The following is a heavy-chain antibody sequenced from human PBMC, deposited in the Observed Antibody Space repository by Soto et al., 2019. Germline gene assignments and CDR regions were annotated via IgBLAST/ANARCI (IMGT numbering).Heavy chain of an antibody. CDR2: IYTTGAT. V-gene: IGHV4-4*07. CDR3: AMTVIAPSPYLDH. CDR1: GDSISRKY. J-gene: IGHJ4*02. Sequence: QVQLQESGPGLVKPSETLSLTCSVSGDSISRKYWSWLRQPAGGGLEWIGRIYTTGATNYNSSLKSRVSMSVDTSKIQFSLRLTSVTAAETAVYFCAMTVIAPSPYLDHWGQGLLVTVSS. D-gene: IGHD4-17*01.